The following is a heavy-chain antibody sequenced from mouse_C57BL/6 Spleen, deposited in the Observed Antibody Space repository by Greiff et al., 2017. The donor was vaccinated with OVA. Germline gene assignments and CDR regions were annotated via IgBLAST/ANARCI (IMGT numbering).Heavy chain of an antibody. CDR2: ISSGSSTI. Sequence: EVKVVESGGGLVKPGGSLKLSCAASGFTFSDYGMHWVRQAPEKGLEWVAYISSGSSTIYYADTVKGRFTISRDNAKNTLFLQMTSLRSEDTAMYYCASYYGSPQLWYFDVWGTGTTVTVSS. J-gene: IGHJ1*03. D-gene: IGHD1-1*01. V-gene: IGHV5-17*01. CDR3: ASYYGSPQLWYFDV. CDR1: GFTFSDYG.